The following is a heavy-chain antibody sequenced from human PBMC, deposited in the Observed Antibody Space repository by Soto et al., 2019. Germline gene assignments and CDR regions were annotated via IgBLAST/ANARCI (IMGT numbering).Heavy chain of an antibody. V-gene: IGHV1-18*01. D-gene: IGHD6-19*01. J-gene: IGHJ4*02. CDR1: GYTFTSYG. Sequence: ASVKVSCKASGYTFTSYGISWVRQAPGQGLEWMGWISAYNGNTNYAQKLQGRVTMTTDTSTSTAYMELRSLRSDDTAVYYCARDAWSGVAGSMGYWGQGTLVTVSS. CDR2: ISAYNGNT. CDR3: ARDAWSGVAGSMGY.